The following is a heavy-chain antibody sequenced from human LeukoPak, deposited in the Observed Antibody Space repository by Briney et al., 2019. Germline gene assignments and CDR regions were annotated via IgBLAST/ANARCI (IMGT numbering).Heavy chain of an antibody. CDR1: GXSISSSSYY. J-gene: IGHJ3*01. Sequence: PSETLSLTCTVSGXSISSSSYYWGWIRQPPGMGLEWIGSIYYSGNTYYNPSLKSRVTISVDTSKNQFSLKLSSVTAADTAVYYCARLFSSSWYRGAFDLWGQGTMVTVSS. CDR2: IYYSGNT. CDR3: ARLFSSSWYRGAFDL. V-gene: IGHV4-39*01. D-gene: IGHD6-13*01.